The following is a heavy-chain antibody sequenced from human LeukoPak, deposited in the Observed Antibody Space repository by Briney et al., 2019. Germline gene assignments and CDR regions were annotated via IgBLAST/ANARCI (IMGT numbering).Heavy chain of an antibody. D-gene: IGHD6-13*01. V-gene: IGHV3-30*18. J-gene: IGHJ4*02. CDR1: GFTFSRSG. Sequence: GKSLRLSCEVSGFTFSRSGMHWVSQAPGKGLEWMAAISYDGSKIFYGDSVKGRFTISRDNSKNMLYVQMNSLRTEDTAVYYCAKDWGSTWYAPDYWGQGTLVIVSS. CDR3: AKDWGSTWYAPDY. CDR2: ISYDGSKI.